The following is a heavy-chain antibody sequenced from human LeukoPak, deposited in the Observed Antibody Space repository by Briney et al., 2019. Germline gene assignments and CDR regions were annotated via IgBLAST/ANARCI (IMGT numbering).Heavy chain of an antibody. CDR2: ISSSGSTI. J-gene: IGHJ6*03. V-gene: IGHV3-48*03. D-gene: IGHD6-13*01. Sequence: QPGGSLRLSCAASGFTFSSYEMNWVRQAPGKGLEWVSYISSSGSTIYYADSVKGRFTVSRHSSKNTLYLQINRLRAEDTAVYYCARVQERRYSSSWHPFVNYYYMDVWGKGTTVTVSS. CDR1: GFTFSSYE. CDR3: ARVQERRYSSSWHPFVNYYYMDV.